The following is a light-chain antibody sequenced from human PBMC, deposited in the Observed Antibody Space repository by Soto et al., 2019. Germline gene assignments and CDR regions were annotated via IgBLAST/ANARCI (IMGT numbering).Light chain of an antibody. CDR2: GNS. V-gene: IGLV1-40*01. CDR3: QSYDSSLSAL. Sequence: QSVLTQPPSVSGAPGQSVTISCTASSSNIGAGYDVHWYQQLPGTAPKLLIYGNSNRPSGVPDRFSGSKSGTSASLAITVLQAEYEADYYCQSYDSSLSALFGGGTKLTVL. CDR1: SSNIGAGYD. J-gene: IGLJ3*02.